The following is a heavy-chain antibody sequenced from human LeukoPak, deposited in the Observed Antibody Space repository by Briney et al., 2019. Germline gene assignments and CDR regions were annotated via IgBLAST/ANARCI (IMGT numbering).Heavy chain of an antibody. V-gene: IGHV3-53*01. CDR2: IYSGGST. Sequence: GGSLRLSCAASVYTVGSNYMNWVRKAPWKGLEWVSVIYSGGSTYYAASVKGRFTISRDNSKNTLYLQVNNLRAEDTAVYYCARGPNSKWSGLDFWGQGTLLTVSS. CDR1: VYTVGSNY. D-gene: IGHD3-10*01. CDR3: ARGPNSKWSGLDF. J-gene: IGHJ4*02.